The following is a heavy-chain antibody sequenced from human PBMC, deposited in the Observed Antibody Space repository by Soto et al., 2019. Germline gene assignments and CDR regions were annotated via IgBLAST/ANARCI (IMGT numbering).Heavy chain of an antibody. CDR3: ARGRMIPSRATWFDP. CDR2: IYCSGST. CDR1: GGSISSGGYY. Sequence: PSETLSLTCTVSGGSISSGGYYWSWIRQHPGKGLEWIGYIYCSGSTYYNPSLKSRVTISVDTSKNQFSLKLSSLRSEDTAVYYCARGRMIPSRATWFDPWGQGTLVTVSS. V-gene: IGHV4-31*03. D-gene: IGHD3-10*01. J-gene: IGHJ5*02.